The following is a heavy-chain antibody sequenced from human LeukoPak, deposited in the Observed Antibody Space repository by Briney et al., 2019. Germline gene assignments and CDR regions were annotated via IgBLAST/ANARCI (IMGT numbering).Heavy chain of an antibody. V-gene: IGHV4-39*01. CDR1: GGSVSRSSYY. D-gene: IGHD6-19*01. CDR2: IYYSGST. CDR3: ASVGSQWLVRGTYFDY. J-gene: IGHJ4*02. Sequence: PSETLSLTCTVSGGSVSRSSYYWGWIRQPPGKGLEWIGSIYYSGSTYYNPSLKSRVTISVDTSKNQFSLKLSSVTAADTAVYYCASVGSQWLVRGTYFDYWGQGTLVTVSS.